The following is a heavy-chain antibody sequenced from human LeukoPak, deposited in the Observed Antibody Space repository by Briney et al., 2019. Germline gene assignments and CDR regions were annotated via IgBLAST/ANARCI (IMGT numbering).Heavy chain of an antibody. V-gene: IGHV1-2*06. J-gene: IGHJ4*02. CDR1: GYTFTSYG. CDR2: INPNSGGT. CDR3: ARPLTKGVEAYDY. D-gene: IGHD1-26*01. Sequence: GASVKVSCKASGYTFTSYGISWVRQAPGQGLEWMGRINPNSGGTNYAQKFQGRVTMTRDTSISTAYMELSRLRSDDTAVYYCARPLTKGVEAYDYWGQGTLVTVSS.